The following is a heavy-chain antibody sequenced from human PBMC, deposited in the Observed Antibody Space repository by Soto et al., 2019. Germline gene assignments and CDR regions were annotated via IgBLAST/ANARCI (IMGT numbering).Heavy chain of an antibody. V-gene: IGHV5-10-1*01. CDR2: IDPSGPYT. CDR3: ARHRIAVADDAFDI. J-gene: IGHJ3*02. Sequence: PGESLKISCKGSGYSFTSYWISWVRQMPGKGLEWMGRIDPSGPYTNYSPSFQGHVTISADKSISTAYLQWSSLKASDTAMYYCARHRIAVADDAFDIWGQGTMVTVSS. D-gene: IGHD6-19*01. CDR1: GYSFTSYW.